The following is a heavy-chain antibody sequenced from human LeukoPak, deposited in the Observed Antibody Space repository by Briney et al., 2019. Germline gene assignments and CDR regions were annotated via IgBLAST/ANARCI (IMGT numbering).Heavy chain of an antibody. V-gene: IGHV4-39*07. CDR1: GGSISSSSYY. CDR3: ARRSMYYDFWSGYNWFDP. Sequence: SETLSLTCTVSGGSISSSSYYWGWIRQPPGKGLEWIGSIYYSGGTYYNPSLKSRVTISVDTSKNQFSLKLSSVTAADTAVYYCARRSMYYDFWSGYNWFDPWGQGTLVTVSS. J-gene: IGHJ5*02. D-gene: IGHD3-3*01. CDR2: IYYSGGT.